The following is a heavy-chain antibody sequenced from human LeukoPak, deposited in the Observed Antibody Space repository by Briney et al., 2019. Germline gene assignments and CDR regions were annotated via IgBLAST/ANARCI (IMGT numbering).Heavy chain of an antibody. V-gene: IGHV1-69*01. CDR2: IIPIFGTA. Sequence: SVKVSCKASGGTFSSHAISWVRQAPGQGLEWMGGIIPIFGTANYAQKFQGRVTITVDESTSTAYMELSSLRSEDTAVYYCARSVSGSYSDYYYYMDVWGKGTTVTVSS. CDR1: GGTFSSHA. D-gene: IGHD1-26*01. J-gene: IGHJ6*03. CDR3: ARSVSGSYSDYYYYMDV.